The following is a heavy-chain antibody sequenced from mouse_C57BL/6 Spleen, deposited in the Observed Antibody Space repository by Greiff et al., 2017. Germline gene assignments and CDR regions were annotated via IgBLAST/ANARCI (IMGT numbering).Heavy chain of an antibody. D-gene: IGHD2-4*01. CDR1: GFTFSSYA. Sequence: EVKLMESGGGLVKPGGSLKLSCAASGFTFSSYAMSWVRQTPEKRLEWVATISDGGSYTYYPDNVKGRFTISRDNAKNNLYLQMSHLKSEDTAMYYCARDQGDYDGGGGFDYWGQGTTLTVSS. CDR3: ARDQGDYDGGGGFDY. V-gene: IGHV5-4*01. CDR2: ISDGGSYT. J-gene: IGHJ2*01.